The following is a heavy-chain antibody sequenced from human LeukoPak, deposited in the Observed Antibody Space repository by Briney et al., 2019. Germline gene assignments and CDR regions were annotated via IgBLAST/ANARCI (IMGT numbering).Heavy chain of an antibody. V-gene: IGHV3-30*02. J-gene: IGHJ3*02. CDR2: IRYDGRDK. D-gene: IGHD3-22*01. CDR3: ASQRYYDSSGYFLDAFDI. CDR1: GFTFSSYG. Sequence: GGSLRLSCAASGFTFSSYGMHWVRQAPGKGLEWVTFIRYDGRDKYYADSVKGRFTISRDNAKNSLYLQMNSLRAEDTAVYYCASQRYYDSSGYFLDAFDIWGQGTMVTVSS.